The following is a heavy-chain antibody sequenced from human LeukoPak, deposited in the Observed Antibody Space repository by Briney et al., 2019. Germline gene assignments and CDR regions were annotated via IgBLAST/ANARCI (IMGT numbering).Heavy chain of an antibody. CDR3: ARDGGSYSTLSDY. V-gene: IGHV3-30-3*01. Sequence: GGSLRLSCAASGFTFSSYAMRWVRQAPGKGLEWVAVISYDGSNKYYADSVKGRFTISRDNSKNTLYLQMNSLRAEDTAVYYCARDGGSYSTLSDYWGQGTLVTVSS. J-gene: IGHJ4*02. CDR1: GFTFSSYA. D-gene: IGHD1-26*01. CDR2: ISYDGSNK.